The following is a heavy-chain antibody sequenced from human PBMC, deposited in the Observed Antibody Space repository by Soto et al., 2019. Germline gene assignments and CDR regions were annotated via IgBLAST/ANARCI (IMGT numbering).Heavy chain of an antibody. Sequence: QVQLVQSGAEVKSAGSSVKVSCKASGDTFNFYSINWVRQAPGLGLEWVGRVNPILSMSNYAQRFQGRVTMTADKSTGTAYMERRSLRSEDTASYYCASNYGSGYRAFDSWGQGALVTVSS. CDR2: VNPILSMS. D-gene: IGHD3-10*01. V-gene: IGHV1-69*02. CDR3: ASNYGSGYRAFDS. CDR1: GDTFNFYS. J-gene: IGHJ4*02.